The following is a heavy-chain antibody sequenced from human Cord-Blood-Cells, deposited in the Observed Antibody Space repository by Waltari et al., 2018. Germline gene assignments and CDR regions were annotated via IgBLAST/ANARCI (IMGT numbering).Heavy chain of an antibody. J-gene: IGHJ4*02. V-gene: IGHV3-30-3*01. D-gene: IGHD6-13*01. CDR1: GFTFSSYA. CDR2: ISYDGSNK. CDR3: ARDIAAAGTDY. Sequence: QVQLVESGGGVVQPGRSLRLSFAASGFTFSSYAMHWARQAPGKGLEWVAVISYDGSNKYYADSVKGRFTISRDNSKNTLYLQMNSLRAEDTAVYYCARDIAAAGTDYWGQGTLVTVSS.